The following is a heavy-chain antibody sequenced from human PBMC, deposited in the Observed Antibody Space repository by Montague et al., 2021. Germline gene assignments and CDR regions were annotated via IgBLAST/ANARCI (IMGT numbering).Heavy chain of an antibody. CDR2: IYSDDSMT. J-gene: IGHJ4*02. V-gene: IGHV3-23*03. Sequence: SLRLSCAASGFTFSDYSMGWVRRAPGKGLEWLSVIYSDDSMTYYEDSVKGRFTISRGNSKNTVNLQMNTPRIEDTAVYYCAKGWHGRASVDFDYWGQGTLVTVSS. CDR1: GFTFSDYS. D-gene: IGHD5-24*01. CDR3: AKGWHGRASVDFDY.